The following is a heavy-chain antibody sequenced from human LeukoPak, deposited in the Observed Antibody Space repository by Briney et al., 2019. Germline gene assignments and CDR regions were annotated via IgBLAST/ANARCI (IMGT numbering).Heavy chain of an antibody. CDR3: ASLSRASYYYYGMDV. V-gene: IGHV1-8*01. CDR1: GYTFTSYD. CDR2: MNPNSGNT. Sequence: ASVKVSCKASGYTFTSYDINWVRQATGQGLKWWGGMNPNSGNTGYAQKFPARITMTRTPYISTAYMALSSLGSEDTAVYYCASLSRASYYYYGMDVWGQGTTVTVSS. D-gene: IGHD3-16*01. J-gene: IGHJ6*02.